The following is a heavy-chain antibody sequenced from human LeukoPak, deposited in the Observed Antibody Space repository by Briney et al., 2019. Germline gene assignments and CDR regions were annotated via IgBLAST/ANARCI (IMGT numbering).Heavy chain of an antibody. CDR3: ARVLKGYCSSTSCYALGY. CDR1: GFTFSNYA. J-gene: IGHJ4*02. V-gene: IGHV3-23*01. D-gene: IGHD2-2*01. Sequence: GGSLRLSCAASGFTFSNYAMSWVRQAPGKGLEWVAGISGTGGSTHYADSVKGRFTISRDNSKNTVYLQMRNLRVEDTAVYYCARVLKGYCSSTSCYALGYWGQGTLATVSS. CDR2: ISGTGGST.